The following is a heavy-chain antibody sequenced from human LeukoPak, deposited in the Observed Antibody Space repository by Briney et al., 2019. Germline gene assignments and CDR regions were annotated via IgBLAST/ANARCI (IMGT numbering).Heavy chain of an antibody. Sequence: GGSLRLSCAASGFTFSDYWMSWMRQAPGKGLEWVANIKYDGDEEYYVDSVKGRFTISRDNAKNSLYLQMNSLRAEDTAVYYCARDAPTYYYDSSGYYPPGPFDYWGQGTLVTVSS. CDR3: ARDAPTYYYDSSGYYPPGPFDY. J-gene: IGHJ4*02. V-gene: IGHV3-7*01. CDR1: GFTFSDYW. CDR2: IKYDGDEE. D-gene: IGHD3-22*01.